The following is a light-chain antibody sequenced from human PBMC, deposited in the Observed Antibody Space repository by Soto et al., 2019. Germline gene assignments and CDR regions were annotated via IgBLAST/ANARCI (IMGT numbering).Light chain of an antibody. CDR3: QQYGSSPLT. J-gene: IGKJ4*01. CDR2: GAS. CDR1: QSVRTK. V-gene: IGKV3-20*01. Sequence: EIVMTQSPDTPYVSPGEGATLSCRASQSVRTKLAWYQQKAGQAPRLLIYGASTRATGIPDRFSGSGSGTDFTLTISRLEPEDFAVYYCQQYGSSPLTFGGGTMVDI.